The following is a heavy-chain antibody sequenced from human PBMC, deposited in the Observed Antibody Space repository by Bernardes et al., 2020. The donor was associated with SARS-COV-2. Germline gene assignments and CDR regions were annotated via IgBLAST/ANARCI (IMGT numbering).Heavy chain of an antibody. D-gene: IGHD1-7*01. CDR3: ASIIGTTSDELKDY. CDR1: GHTFTSHY. J-gene: IGHJ4*02. Sequence: ASVKVSCKASGHTFTSHYMHWVRQAPGQGLEWMGMINPSGSSTSYAQKFQGRATMTGDTSTSTVYMELSSLRSEDTAVYYCASIIGTTSDELKDYWGQGTLVTVSS. CDR2: INPSGSST. V-gene: IGHV1-46*01.